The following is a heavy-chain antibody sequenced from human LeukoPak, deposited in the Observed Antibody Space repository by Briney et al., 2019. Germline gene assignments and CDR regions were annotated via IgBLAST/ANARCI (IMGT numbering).Heavy chain of an antibody. CDR2: ISCSGGST. J-gene: IGHJ4*02. D-gene: IGHD3-3*01. CDR3: AKTESTIFGVVTRPPLFDY. CDR1: GFTFSSYA. V-gene: IGHV3-23*01. Sequence: GGSLRLSCAASGFTFSSYAMSWVRQAPGKGLEWVSAISCSGGSTYYADSVKGRFTISRDNSKNTLYLQMNSLRAEDTAVYYCAKTESTIFGVVTRPPLFDYWGQGTLVTVSS.